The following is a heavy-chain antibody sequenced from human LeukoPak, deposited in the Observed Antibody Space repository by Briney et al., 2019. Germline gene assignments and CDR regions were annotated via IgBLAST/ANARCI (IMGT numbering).Heavy chain of an antibody. V-gene: IGHV1-8*01. CDR3: ARGHPDYYYYYMDV. CDR2: MNPNSGNT. J-gene: IGHJ6*03. CDR1: GYTFTSYD. Sequence: ASVKVSCKASGYTFTSYDINWVRQATGQGLEWMGWMNPNSGNTGYAQKFQGRVTMTRNTSISTAYMELSSLRSEDTAVYYCARGHPDYYYYYMDVWGKGTTVTVSS.